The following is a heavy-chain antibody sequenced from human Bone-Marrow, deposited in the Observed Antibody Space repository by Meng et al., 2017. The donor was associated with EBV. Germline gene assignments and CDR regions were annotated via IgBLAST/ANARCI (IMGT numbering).Heavy chain of an antibody. D-gene: IGHD1-26*01. Sequence: QFQLGQPGTGVKRPGASVRVSCRPLGYTFTGYVISWVRQAPGQGLEWMGWISAYNGNTNYAQKLQGRVTMTTDTSTSTAYMELRSLRSDDTAVYYCARLRIVGATSHYFDYWGQGTLVTVSS. V-gene: IGHV1-18*01. J-gene: IGHJ4*02. CDR3: ARLRIVGATSHYFDY. CDR2: ISAYNGNT. CDR1: GYTFTGYV.